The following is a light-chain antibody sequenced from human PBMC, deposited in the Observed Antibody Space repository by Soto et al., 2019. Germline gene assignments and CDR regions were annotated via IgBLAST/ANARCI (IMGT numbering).Light chain of an antibody. CDR3: AVWDDSMSGWV. J-gene: IGLJ3*02. Sequence: QSVLTQPPSASGTPGQRVTISCSGSTSNIGGTSNIGSDYVYWYQQLPGTAPKLLIYSTNQRPSVVPDRISGSKSGTSATLAISGVRFEEEADYYCAVWDDSMSGWVFGGGTKLTVL. CDR1: TSNIGGTSNIGSDY. V-gene: IGLV1-47*02. CDR2: STN.